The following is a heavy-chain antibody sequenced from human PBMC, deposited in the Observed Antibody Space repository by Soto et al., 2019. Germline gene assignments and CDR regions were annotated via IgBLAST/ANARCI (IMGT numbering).Heavy chain of an antibody. V-gene: IGHV1-18*01. CDR1: GYSFTNYG. Sequence: ASVKVSCKAVGYSFTNYGISWVRQAPGQGLEWMGWISAYNGNTNYAQKFQGRVTMTTDTPTSTAYMELRSLRSDDTAVYYCARKRGRIAAAGSPRFDPWGKGTLVTVSS. CDR2: ISAYNGNT. D-gene: IGHD6-13*01. J-gene: IGHJ5*02. CDR3: ARKRGRIAAAGSPRFDP.